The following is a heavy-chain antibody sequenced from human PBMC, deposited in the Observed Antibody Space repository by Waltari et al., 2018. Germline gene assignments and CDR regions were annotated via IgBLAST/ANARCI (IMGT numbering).Heavy chain of an antibody. CDR2: IIPIFGTA. CDR1: GGTFSSYA. D-gene: IGHD2-2*01. J-gene: IGHJ4*02. V-gene: IGHV1-69*13. CDR3: ARAYCSSTSCYGSWGY. Sequence: QVQLVQSGAEVKKPGSSVKVSCKASGGTFSSYAISWVRQAPGQWLEWMGGIIPIFGTANYAQKFQGRVTITADESTSTAYMELSSLRSEDTAVYYCARAYCSSTSCYGSWGYWGQGTLVTVSS.